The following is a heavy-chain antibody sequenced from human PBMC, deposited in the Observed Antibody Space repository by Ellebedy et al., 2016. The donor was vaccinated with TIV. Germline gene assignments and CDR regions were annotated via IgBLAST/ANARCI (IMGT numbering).Heavy chain of an antibody. Sequence: GESLKISCKGSGYSFPTYWIGWVRQMPGKGLEWMGIIYPGNSDTRYSTSFQGQVTISAAKSISTAYLQWSSLKALDTAMYYCARPNMGYYYMDVWGEGTTVTVSS. V-gene: IGHV5-51*01. D-gene: IGHD2/OR15-2a*01. CDR1: GYSFPTYW. J-gene: IGHJ6*03. CDR3: ARPNMGYYYMDV. CDR2: IYPGNSDT.